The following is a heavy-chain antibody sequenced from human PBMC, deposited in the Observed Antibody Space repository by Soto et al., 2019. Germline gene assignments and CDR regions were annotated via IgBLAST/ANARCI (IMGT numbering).Heavy chain of an antibody. J-gene: IGHJ6*02. Sequence: XDSLTISCKGSGYSFAGYWITLVRQKPGKGLEWMGRIDPSDSQTYYSPSFRGHVTISVTKSITTVFLQWSSLRASDTAMYYCARHNDFWSGTVPSAYGMDVWGQGTTVTVSS. CDR2: IDPSDSQT. CDR3: ARHNDFWSGTVPSAYGMDV. D-gene: IGHD3-3*01. V-gene: IGHV5-10-1*01. CDR1: GYSFAGYW.